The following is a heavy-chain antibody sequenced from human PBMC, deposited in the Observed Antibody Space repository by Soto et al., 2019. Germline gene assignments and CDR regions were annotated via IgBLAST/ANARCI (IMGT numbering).Heavy chain of an antibody. V-gene: IGHV4-59*01. D-gene: IGHD6-13*01. J-gene: IGHJ5*02. Sequence: PSETLSLTCTVSGGSISSYYWSWIRQPPGKGLEWIGYINYSGSTNYNPSLKSRVTISVDTSKNQFSLKLSSVTAADTAVYYCARAVVNEAAGRCLGIPWEWYDHWGQGTLVTVSS. CDR3: ARAVVNEAAGRCLGIPWEWYDH. CDR2: INYSGST. CDR1: GGSISSYY.